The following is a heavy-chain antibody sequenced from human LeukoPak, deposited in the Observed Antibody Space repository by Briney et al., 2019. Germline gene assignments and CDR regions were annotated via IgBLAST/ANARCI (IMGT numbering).Heavy chain of an antibody. CDR3: ATNSGYSYGYYDY. V-gene: IGHV1-69*04. J-gene: IGHJ4*02. CDR1: GGTFSSYA. D-gene: IGHD5-18*01. CDR2: IIPILGIA. Sequence: ASVKVSCKASGGTFSSYAISWVRQAPGQGLEWMGRIIPILGIANYAQKFQGRVTITVDKSTSTAYMELSSLRSEDTAVYYCATNSGYSYGYYDYWGQGTLVTVSS.